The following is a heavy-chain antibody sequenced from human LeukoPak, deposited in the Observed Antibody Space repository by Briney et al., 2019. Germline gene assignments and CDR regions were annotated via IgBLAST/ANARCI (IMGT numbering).Heavy chain of an antibody. CDR2: MNPNRGKT. J-gene: IGHJ3*02. D-gene: IGHD2-15*01. Sequence: ASVKVSCKASGYTFTSYDINLVRQATGQGREGMGWMNPNRGKTGYAQKFQGRVTSTRNTTISTAYIELRSLRSAATAVYYCARVTLSEIVVFDTWGQGTMVTISS. V-gene: IGHV1-8*03. CDR1: GYTFTSYD. CDR3: ARVTLSEIVVFDT.